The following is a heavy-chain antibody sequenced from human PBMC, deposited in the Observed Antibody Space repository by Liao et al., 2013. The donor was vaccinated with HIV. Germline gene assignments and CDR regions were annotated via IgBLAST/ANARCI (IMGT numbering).Heavy chain of an antibody. D-gene: IGHD3-10*01. Sequence: QGQLLESGPGLLKPSQTLSLTCAVSGASVTSDDYYWSWVRQSPGKGLEWIAYIYHDGHTYYNPSLQSRVSISLDTSNNQFSLKVRSVTAADTAVYYCARDNRLWFGELQEYFHHWGQGTLVTVSS. CDR1: GASVTSDDYY. J-gene: IGHJ1*01. CDR2: IYHDGHT. V-gene: IGHV4-30-4*08. CDR3: ARDNRLWFGELQEYFHH.